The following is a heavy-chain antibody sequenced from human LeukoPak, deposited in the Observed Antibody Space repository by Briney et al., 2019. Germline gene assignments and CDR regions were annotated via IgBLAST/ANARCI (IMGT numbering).Heavy chain of an antibody. D-gene: IGHD3-22*01. CDR2: IYPTSGVT. CDR3: ARDHYYNDSSGYYPN. J-gene: IGHJ3*01. CDR1: GYTFTAFY. V-gene: IGHV1-2*02. Sequence: ASVKVSCKSSGYTFTAFYIHWVRQAPGQGLEWMGWIYPTSGVTNYAQKFQGRVTMTRDTSITTAYMELSGLRSDDTAIYYCARDHYYNDSSGYYPNWGQGTMVTVSS.